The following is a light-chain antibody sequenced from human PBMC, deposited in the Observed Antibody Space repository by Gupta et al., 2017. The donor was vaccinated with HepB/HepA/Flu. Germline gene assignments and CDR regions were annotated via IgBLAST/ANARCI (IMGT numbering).Light chain of an antibody. V-gene: IGKV1-9*01. CDR1: QDISSS. CDR2: AAS. J-gene: IGKJ3*01. CDR3: QQISSYPLT. Sequence: DIQLTQSPSFLSASVGDRVIITCRASQDISSSLAWFQQKPGRAPNLLIYAASTLESGVPSRFSGSGSGTEFTLTISSLQPEDFATYYCQQISSYPLTFGPGTKVDVK.